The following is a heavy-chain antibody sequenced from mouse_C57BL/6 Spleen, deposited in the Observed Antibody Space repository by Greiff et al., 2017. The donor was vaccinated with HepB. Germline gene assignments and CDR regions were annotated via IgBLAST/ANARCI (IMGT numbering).Heavy chain of an antibody. D-gene: IGHD1-1*01. Sequence: EVMLVESGGGLVQPGGSMKLSCVASGFTFSNYWMNWVRQSPEKGLEWVAQIRLKSDNYASHYAESGKGRFTISRDDSNSSVYLQMNNLRAEDTGIYYCTVYYYGSRFPLDDWGQGTTLTVAS. CDR2: IRLKSDNYAS. V-gene: IGHV6-3*01. CDR1: GFTFSNYW. J-gene: IGHJ2*01. CDR3: TVYYYGSRFPLDD.